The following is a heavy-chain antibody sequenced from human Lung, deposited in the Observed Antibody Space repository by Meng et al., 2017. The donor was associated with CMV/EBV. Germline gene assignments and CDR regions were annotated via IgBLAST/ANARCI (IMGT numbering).Heavy chain of an antibody. Sequence: PCAASGFTFSSYAMHWVPQGPGKGLEWVANIRFDGTNKYHPDSGKGRLTISKDNSKNTLYLKMNSLGAEEPAVYYCAKRGDSSGTYAMDVWGQGXTVTVSS. D-gene: IGHD3-22*01. CDR3: AKRGDSSGTYAMDV. V-gene: IGHV3-30*02. CDR2: IRFDGTNK. J-gene: IGHJ6*02. CDR1: GFTFSSYA.